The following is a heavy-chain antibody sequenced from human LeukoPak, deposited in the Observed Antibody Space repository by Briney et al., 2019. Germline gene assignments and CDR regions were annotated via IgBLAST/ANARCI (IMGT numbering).Heavy chain of an antibody. Sequence: GGSLRLSCAASGFTFSSYAMSWVRQAPGMGLEWVSAISGSGGSTYYADSVKGRFTISRDNSKNTLYLQMNSLRAEDTAVYYCAKAKAHSRWAGYNHDAFDIWGQGTMVTVSS. V-gene: IGHV3-23*01. CDR2: ISGSGGST. CDR1: GFTFSSYA. D-gene: IGHD5-24*01. J-gene: IGHJ3*02. CDR3: AKAKAHSRWAGYNHDAFDI.